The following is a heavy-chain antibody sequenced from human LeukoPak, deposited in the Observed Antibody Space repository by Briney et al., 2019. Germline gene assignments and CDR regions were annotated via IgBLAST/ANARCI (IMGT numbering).Heavy chain of an antibody. D-gene: IGHD3-16*01. CDR2: ISSSSSYT. V-gene: IGHV3-21*01. J-gene: IGHJ4*02. CDR3: ARDRIMITFGGVSDY. Sequence: GGSLRLSCAASGFTFSSYSMNWVRQAPGKGLEWVSSISSSSSYTYYADSVKGRFTISRDNAKNSLYLQMNSLRAEDTAVYYCARDRIMITFGGVSDYWGQGTLVTVSS. CDR1: GFTFSSYS.